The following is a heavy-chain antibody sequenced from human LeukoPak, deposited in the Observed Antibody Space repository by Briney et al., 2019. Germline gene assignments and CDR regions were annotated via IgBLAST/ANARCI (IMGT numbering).Heavy chain of an antibody. V-gene: IGHV3-23*01. CDR2: ISGSGGST. D-gene: IGHD3-22*01. Sequence: GGSLRLSCAASGFTSTSYGMSWVRQAPGEGLEWVSAISGSGGSTYYADSVKCRFTISRDNSKNTLYLKMNSLRAEDTAVYYCAKGLYYYDSSGYGYWGEGTLVTVSS. J-gene: IGHJ4*02. CDR3: AKGLYYYDSSGYGY. CDR1: GFTSTSYG.